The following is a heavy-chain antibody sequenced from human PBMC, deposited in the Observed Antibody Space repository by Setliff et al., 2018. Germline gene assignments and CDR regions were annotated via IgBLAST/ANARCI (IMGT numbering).Heavy chain of an antibody. CDR3: ARGSGYYYSDY. CDR1: GFTFSGYY. D-gene: IGHD3-22*01. V-gene: IGHV3-21*01. CDR2: ISSSSSYI. Sequence: GGSLRLSCAASGFTFSGYYMQWVRQAPGKGLEWVSSISSSSSYIYYADSVKGRFTISRDNAKNSLYLQMNSLRAEDTAVYYCARGSGYYYSDYWGQGTLVTVSS. J-gene: IGHJ4*02.